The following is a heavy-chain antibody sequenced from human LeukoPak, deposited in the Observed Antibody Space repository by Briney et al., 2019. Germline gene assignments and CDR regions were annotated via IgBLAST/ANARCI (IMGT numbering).Heavy chain of an antibody. CDR3: AKVTNRDGYNSIDY. CDR1: GFTFSSYS. CDR2: ISSSSSYI. J-gene: IGHJ4*02. D-gene: IGHD5-24*01. V-gene: IGHV3-21*04. Sequence: PGGSLRLSCAASGFTFSSYSMNWVRQAPGKGLEWVSSISSSSSYIYYADSVKGRFTISRDNAKNSLYLQMNSLRAEDTAVYYCAKVTNRDGYNSIDYWGQGTLVTVSS.